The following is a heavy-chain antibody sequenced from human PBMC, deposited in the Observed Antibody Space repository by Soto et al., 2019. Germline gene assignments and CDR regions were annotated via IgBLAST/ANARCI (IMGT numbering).Heavy chain of an antibody. CDR2: ISGSNIYT. D-gene: IGHD2-2*01. CDR1: GFTFSDYY. V-gene: IGHV3-11*06. Sequence: LRLSCAASGFTFSDYYMSWIRQAPGKGLEWISYISGSNIYTNYADSVKGRFTISRDNANNSLYLQMDSLRVEDTAVYYCARDGGEVIPAAIGRGCGMDVWGPGTTVTVSS. J-gene: IGHJ6*02. CDR3: ARDGGEVIPAAIGRGCGMDV.